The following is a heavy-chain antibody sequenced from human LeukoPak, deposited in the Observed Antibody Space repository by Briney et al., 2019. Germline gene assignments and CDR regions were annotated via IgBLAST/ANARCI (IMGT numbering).Heavy chain of an antibody. CDR3: AREYQAGSYFDY. D-gene: IGHD6-25*01. V-gene: IGHV4-59*12. Sequence: KPSETLSLTCTVSGGSISSYYWSWIRQPPGRGLEWIGYIYYSGSTNYNPSLKSRVTISVDTSKNQFSLKLSSVTAADTAVYYCAREYQAGSYFDYWGQGTLVTVSS. J-gene: IGHJ4*02. CDR2: IYYSGST. CDR1: GGSISSYY.